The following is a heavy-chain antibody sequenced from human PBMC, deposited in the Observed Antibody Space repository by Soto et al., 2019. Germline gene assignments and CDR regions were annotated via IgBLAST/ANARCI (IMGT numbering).Heavy chain of an antibody. J-gene: IGHJ5*02. V-gene: IGHV3-11*01. CDR2: ISSSGSTI. Sequence: GGSLRLSCAASGFTFSDYYMSWIRQAPGKGLEWVSYISSSGSTIYYADSVKGRFTISRANAKNSLYLQMNSLRAEDTAVYYCARDLAYYDFWSGQNRYNWFDPWGQGTLVTVSS. CDR3: ARDLAYYDFWSGQNRYNWFDP. CDR1: GFTFSDYY. D-gene: IGHD3-3*01.